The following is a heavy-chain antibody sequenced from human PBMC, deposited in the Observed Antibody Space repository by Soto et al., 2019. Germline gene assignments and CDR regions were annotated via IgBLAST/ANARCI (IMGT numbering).Heavy chain of an antibody. V-gene: IGHV4-4*07. J-gene: IGHJ4*02. CDR1: GGSINTFY. D-gene: IGHD5-12*01. CDR3: AREGSYSAYNFAHGIQLWSFDF. CDR2: IFSSGST. Sequence: TSETLSLTCTVSGGSINTFYWSWVRQPAGKGLEWIGRIFSSGSTSFNPSLESRVAMSVDTSKNHFSLNLSSVTAADMAVYYCAREGSYSAYNFAHGIQLWSFDFWGQGALVTVSS.